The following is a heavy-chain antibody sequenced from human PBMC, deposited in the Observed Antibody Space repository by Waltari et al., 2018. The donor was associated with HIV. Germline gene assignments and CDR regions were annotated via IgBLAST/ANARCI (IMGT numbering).Heavy chain of an antibody. J-gene: IGHJ4*02. CDR1: GYPFTSYA. D-gene: IGHD2-15*01. Sequence: QVQLVQSGAEVKKPGASVKVSCKASGYPFTSYALHSVRQAPGQRLEWRGWINAGNGNTKYSQKFQGRVTITRDTSASTAYMELSSLRSEDTAVYYCARDIPRMGIDYWGQGTLVTVSS. CDR3: ARDIPRMGIDY. V-gene: IGHV1-3*01. CDR2: INAGNGNT.